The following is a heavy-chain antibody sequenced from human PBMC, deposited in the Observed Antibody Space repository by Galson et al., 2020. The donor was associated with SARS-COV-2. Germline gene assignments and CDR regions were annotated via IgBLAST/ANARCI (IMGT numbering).Heavy chain of an antibody. CDR1: GFTFDDYA. J-gene: IGHJ4*02. D-gene: IGHD3-10*01. CDR2: ISWNSGSI. Sequence: GGSVRLSCAASGFTFDDYAMHWVRQAPGKGLEWVSGISWNSGSIAYADSVKGRFTISRDNAKNSLYLQMNSLRAEDTALYYCAKDSLAIMVRGVSGFDYWGQGTLVTVSS. V-gene: IGHV3-9*01. CDR3: AKDSLAIMVRGVSGFDY.